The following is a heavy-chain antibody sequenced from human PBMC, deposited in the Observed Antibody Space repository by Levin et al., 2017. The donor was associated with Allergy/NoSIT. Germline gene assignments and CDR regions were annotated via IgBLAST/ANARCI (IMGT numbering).Heavy chain of an antibody. D-gene: IGHD2-2*01. Sequence: EASVKVSCAASGFTFTSYAMSWVRQAPGKGLEWVSAISGSGGSTYYADSVKGRFTISRNNSEKTLYLQMNSLRAEDTAVYYCAKALGFCSSTSCSYYMDVWGKGTTVTVSS. CDR3: AKALGFCSSTSCSYYMDV. V-gene: IGHV3-23*01. CDR1: GFTFTSYA. J-gene: IGHJ6*03. CDR2: ISGSGGST.